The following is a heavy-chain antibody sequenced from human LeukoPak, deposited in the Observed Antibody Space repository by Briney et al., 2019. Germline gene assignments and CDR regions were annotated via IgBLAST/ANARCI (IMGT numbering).Heavy chain of an antibody. CDR1: GGSICSHY. D-gene: IGHD2-21*02. J-gene: IGHJ2*01. V-gene: IGHV4-59*11. CDR3: ARSIVVVTAISGSWYFDL. Sequence: SETLSLTCTVSGGSICSHYWSWIRQPPGKGLEWIGYIYYSGSTNYNPSLKSRVTISVDTSKNQFSLKLSSVTAADTAVYYCARSIVVVTAISGSWYFDLWGRGTLVTVSS. CDR2: IYYSGST.